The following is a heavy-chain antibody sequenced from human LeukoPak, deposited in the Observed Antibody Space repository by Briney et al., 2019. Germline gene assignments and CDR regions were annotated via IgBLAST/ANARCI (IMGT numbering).Heavy chain of an antibody. CDR1: GFTFSDYY. CDR2: ISSSGSTI. Sequence: KPGGSLRLSCAASGFTFSDYYMSWIRQAPGKGLEWVSYISSSGSTIYYADSVKGRFTISRDNAKNSLYLQMNSLRAEDTAVYYCARDSDVVPAYNFDYWGQGTLGTVSS. D-gene: IGHD2-2*01. CDR3: ARDSDVVPAYNFDY. V-gene: IGHV3-11*04. J-gene: IGHJ4*02.